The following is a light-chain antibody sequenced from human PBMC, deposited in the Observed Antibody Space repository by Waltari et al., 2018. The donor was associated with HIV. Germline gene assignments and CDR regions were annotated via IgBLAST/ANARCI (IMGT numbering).Light chain of an antibody. CDR3: QQYGSSPIT. CDR1: QSVRSTY. Sequence: EIVLTQSPGTLSLSPGERATLSCRASQSVRSTYLAWYQQKPGQAPRLRISAASSRATGIPDRFSGSGSGTDFTLTISRLEPEDFAVYYCQQYGSSPITFGQGTRLEIK. CDR2: AAS. V-gene: IGKV3-20*01. J-gene: IGKJ5*01.